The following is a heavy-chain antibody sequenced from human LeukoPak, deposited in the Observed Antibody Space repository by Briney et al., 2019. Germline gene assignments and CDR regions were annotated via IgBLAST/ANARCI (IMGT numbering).Heavy chain of an antibody. D-gene: IGHD3-22*01. V-gene: IGHV4-34*01. CDR3: ARGGVYYDSSGYY. Sequence: SETLSLTCAVYGGSFSGYYWSWIRQPPGKGLEWIGEINHSGSTNYNPSLKSRVTISVDTSKNQFSLELSSVTAADTAVYYCARGGVYYDSSGYYWGQGTLVTVSS. CDR2: INHSGST. CDR1: GGSFSGYY. J-gene: IGHJ4*02.